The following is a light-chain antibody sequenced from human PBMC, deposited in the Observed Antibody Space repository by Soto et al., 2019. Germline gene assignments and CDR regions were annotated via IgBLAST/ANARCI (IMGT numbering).Light chain of an antibody. CDR3: QQFNSYPRRT. Sequence: AIQLTQSPSSLSASVGDRVTITCRASQGISSALAWYQQKPGKAPKLLIYDASSLESGVPSRFSGSGSGTDFTLTISSLQPEDFATYYFQQFNSYPRRTFGPGTKVDIK. J-gene: IGKJ3*01. V-gene: IGKV1-13*02. CDR2: DAS. CDR1: QGISSA.